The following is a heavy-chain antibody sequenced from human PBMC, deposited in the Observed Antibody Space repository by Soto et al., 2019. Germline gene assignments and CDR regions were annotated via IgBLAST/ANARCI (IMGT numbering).Heavy chain of an antibody. CDR2: ISSSSSYI. J-gene: IGHJ6*02. V-gene: IGHV3-21*01. CDR1: GFTFSSYS. D-gene: IGHD3-3*01. Sequence: PGGSLRLSCAASGFTFSSYSMNWVRQAPGKGLEWVSSISSSSSYIYYADPVKGRFTISRDNAKNSLYLQMNSLRAEDTAVYYCARYLYYAYGMDVWGQGTTVTVSS. CDR3: ARYLYYAYGMDV.